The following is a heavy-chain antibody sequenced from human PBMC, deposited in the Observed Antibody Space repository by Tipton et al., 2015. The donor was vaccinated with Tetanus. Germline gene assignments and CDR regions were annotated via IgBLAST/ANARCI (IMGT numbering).Heavy chain of an antibody. CDR3: ARKGTAIPIDY. J-gene: IGHJ4*02. V-gene: IGHV3-9*01. D-gene: IGHD2-21*02. CDR2: ISGSGGST. Sequence: SLRLSCAASGFTFDDYAMHWVRQAPGKGLEWVSGISGSGGSTYYADSVKGRFTISRDNAENSLYLEMTNLTAEDTAIYYCARKGTAIPIDYWGQGTLVTVSS. CDR1: GFTFDDYA.